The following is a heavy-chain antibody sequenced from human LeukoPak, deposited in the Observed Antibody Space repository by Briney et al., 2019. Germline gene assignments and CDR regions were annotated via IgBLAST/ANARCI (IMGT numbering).Heavy chain of an antibody. V-gene: IGHV3-7*01. CDR3: AREWQGGIAAAGTRIEGDY. CDR2: INQDGSEK. CDR1: GFAVSGYW. Sequence: GGSLRLSCAASGFAVSGYWMSWVRQGPGKGLEWVANINQDGSEKYYVDSVKGRFTISRDNAENSLFLQMSSLRVEDTAVYYCAREWQGGIAAAGTRIEGDYWGQGTLVAVSS. D-gene: IGHD6-13*01. J-gene: IGHJ4*02.